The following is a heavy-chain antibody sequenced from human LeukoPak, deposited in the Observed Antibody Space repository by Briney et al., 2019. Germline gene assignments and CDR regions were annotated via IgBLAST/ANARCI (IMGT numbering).Heavy chain of an antibody. CDR2: INHSGST. V-gene: IGHV4-34*01. J-gene: IGHJ6*02. Sequence: SETLSLTCAVYGGSFSGYYWSWIRQPPGKGLEWIGEINHSGSTNYNPSLKSRVTISVDTSKNQFSLKLSSVTAADTAVYYCARHFPTHRIRYCTNGVCRAMDVWGQGTTVTVSS. D-gene: IGHD2-8*01. CDR3: ARHFPTHRIRYCTNGVCRAMDV. CDR1: GGSFSGYY.